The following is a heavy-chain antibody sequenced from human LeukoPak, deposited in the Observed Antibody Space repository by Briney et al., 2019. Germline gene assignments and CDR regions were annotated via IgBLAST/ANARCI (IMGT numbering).Heavy chain of an antibody. V-gene: IGHV4-34*01. Sequence: SETLSLTCAVYGGSFSGYYWSWIRQPPGKGLEWIGEINHSGSTNYNPSLKSRVTISVDTSKNQFSLKLSSVTAADTAVYYCARGPRGYCSSTSCYQRQPIDYWGQGTLVTVSS. CDR3: ARGPRGYCSSTSCYQRQPIDY. J-gene: IGHJ4*02. D-gene: IGHD2-2*01. CDR1: GGSFSGYY. CDR2: INHSGST.